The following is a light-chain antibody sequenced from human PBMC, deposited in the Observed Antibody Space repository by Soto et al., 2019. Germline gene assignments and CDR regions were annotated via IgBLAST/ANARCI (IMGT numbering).Light chain of an antibody. V-gene: IGKV1-5*01. CDR3: QQYYSFPRT. J-gene: IGKJ1*01. CDR2: DAS. Sequence: DIQMTQSPATLSASVGDRVTITCRASQRVDRWLAWYQQKPGKAPKLLISDASTLESGVPSRFSGSGSGTDFTLTISCLQSEDFATYYCQQYYSFPRTFGQGTKVDIK. CDR1: QRVDRW.